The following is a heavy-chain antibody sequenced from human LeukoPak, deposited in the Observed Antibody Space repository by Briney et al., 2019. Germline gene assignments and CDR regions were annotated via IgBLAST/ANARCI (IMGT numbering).Heavy chain of an antibody. CDR3: ARANYYSSGNYYGLDY. V-gene: IGHV3-33*01. CDR1: GVSFNSYG. CDR2: ICYDGGNK. Sequence: GGSLRLSCAASGVSFNSYGMHWVRQAPGKGLEWVALICYDGGNKYYAESVKGRFTISRDNPKNTVHLQMNSLRAEDMAVYHCARANYYSSGNYYGLDYWGQGILVTVSS. J-gene: IGHJ4*02. D-gene: IGHD3-10*01.